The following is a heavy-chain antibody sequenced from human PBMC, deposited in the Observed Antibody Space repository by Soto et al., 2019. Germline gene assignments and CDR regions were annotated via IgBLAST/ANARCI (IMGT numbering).Heavy chain of an antibody. D-gene: IGHD3-10*01. Sequence: QVQLQESGPGLVKPSQTLSLTCSVSGGSISSGDYYWSWIRQPPGKGLEWIGYIYYSGSTYYNPSLKSRVTSSVDTSKNQFSLKLSSVTAADTAVYYCASRYGSGSYYEYVSFDYWGQGTLVTVSS. V-gene: IGHV4-30-4*01. CDR1: GGSISSGDYY. CDR3: ASRYGSGSYYEYVSFDY. CDR2: IYYSGST. J-gene: IGHJ4*02.